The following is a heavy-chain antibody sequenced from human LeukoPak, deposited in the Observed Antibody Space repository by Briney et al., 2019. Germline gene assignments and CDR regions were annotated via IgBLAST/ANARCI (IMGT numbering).Heavy chain of an antibody. CDR2: IGAYNGDT. D-gene: IGHD2-15*01. V-gene: IGHV1-18*04. CDR1: GYTFTHFG. CDR3: TRDHCSGDNCPSFDY. Sequence: GASVKVSCKPSGYTFTHFGISWVRQAPGQGLEWMGWIGAYNGDTNYAQKFQGRVTMTTDTSTSTAYMDLRSLRSDDTAVYYCTRDHCSGDNCPSFDYWGQGTLVTVSS. J-gene: IGHJ4*02.